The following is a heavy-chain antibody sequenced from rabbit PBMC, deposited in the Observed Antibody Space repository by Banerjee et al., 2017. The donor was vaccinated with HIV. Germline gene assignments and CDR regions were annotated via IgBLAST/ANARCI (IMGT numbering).Heavy chain of an antibody. CDR2: IVTSSGST. V-gene: IGHV1S43*01. J-gene: IGHJ4*01. Sequence: QQQLEESGGGLVKPGGTLTLTCKASGIDFSSYYYMCWVRQAPGKGLEWIGCIVTSSGSTYYASWAKGRFTITRSTSLNTVTLQLNSLTAADTATYFCAREDPDTSDYYLNLWGPGTLVTVS. D-gene: IGHD1-1*01. CDR3: AREDPDTSDYYLNL. CDR1: GIDFSSYYY.